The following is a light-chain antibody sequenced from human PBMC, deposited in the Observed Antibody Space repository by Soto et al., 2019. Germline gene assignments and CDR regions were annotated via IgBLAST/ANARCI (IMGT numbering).Light chain of an antibody. CDR2: YDS. Sequence: YELTQPPSVSVAPGKTARITCGGNNIGSKSVHWYQQKPGQAPVLVIYYDSDRPSGPPERCSGSTSGNTATLTISRVEAGDEADYYCQVWDSSSDHVVFGGGTKLTVL. CDR1: NIGSKS. J-gene: IGLJ2*01. CDR3: QVWDSSSDHVV. V-gene: IGLV3-21*04.